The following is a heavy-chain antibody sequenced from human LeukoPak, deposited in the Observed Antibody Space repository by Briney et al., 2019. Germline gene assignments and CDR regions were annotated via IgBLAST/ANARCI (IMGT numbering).Heavy chain of an antibody. CDR2: IYPVDSDT. CDR3: ARDRPHDAFDM. CDR1: GYSFTSYW. V-gene: IGHV5-51*01. J-gene: IGHJ3*02. Sequence: GESLKISCKGSGYSFTSYWISWVRQMPGKGLEGMGIIYPVDSDTRYSPSFQGQVTISADKSISTAYLQWSSLKASDTAMYYCARDRPHDAFDMWGQGTMVTVSS.